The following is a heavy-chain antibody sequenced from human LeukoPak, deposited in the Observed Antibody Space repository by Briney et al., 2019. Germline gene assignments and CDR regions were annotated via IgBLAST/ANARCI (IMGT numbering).Heavy chain of an antibody. V-gene: IGHV4-59*01. CDR1: GGSISSYY. D-gene: IGHD2-15*01. CDR3: ARDSCSGGSCYPNWFDP. J-gene: IGHJ5*02. Sequence: SETLSLTCTVSGGSISSYYWSWIRQPPGKGLEWIGYIYYSGSTNYNPSLKSRVTISVDTSKNQFSLKLSSVTAADTAVYYCARDSCSGGSCYPNWFDPWSQGTLVTVSS. CDR2: IYYSGST.